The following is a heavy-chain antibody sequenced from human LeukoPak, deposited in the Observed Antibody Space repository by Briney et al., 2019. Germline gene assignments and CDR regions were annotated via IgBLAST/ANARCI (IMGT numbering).Heavy chain of an antibody. J-gene: IGHJ4*02. V-gene: IGHV4-59*08. CDR3: AGSSQWLSFDY. Sequence: SETLSLTCTVSGGSISSYYWSWIRQPPGKSLEYIGCFYHSGTTNHNPSLKSRVTISMDTSKNQLSLRLSSVTAADTAVYYCAGSSQWLSFDYWGQGSLVTVSS. CDR1: GGSISSYY. CDR2: FYHSGTT. D-gene: IGHD6-19*01.